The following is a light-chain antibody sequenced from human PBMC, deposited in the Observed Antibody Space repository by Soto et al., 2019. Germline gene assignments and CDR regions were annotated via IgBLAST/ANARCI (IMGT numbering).Light chain of an antibody. V-gene: IGKV3-20*01. CDR3: QQYGSSPPTIT. CDR2: GAS. CDR1: QSASSH. Sequence: ERVMTQSPATLSVSPGERATLSCRASQSASSHLAWYQQKPGQAPRLLIYGASSRATGIPDRFSGSGSGTDFTLTISRLEPEDFAVYYCQQYGSSPPTITFGQGTRLEIK. J-gene: IGKJ5*01.